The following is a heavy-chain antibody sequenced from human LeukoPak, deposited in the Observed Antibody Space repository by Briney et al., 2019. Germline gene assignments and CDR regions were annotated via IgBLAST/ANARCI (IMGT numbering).Heavy chain of an antibody. Sequence: GGSLRLSCTASGFTFSRHSLSWVRQAPGRGLEWVSLISSSSTYIYYADSVQGRFIISRDNAKNTVFLQMNSLRAEDTAVYYCATLYCGGYRSNYFDHWGQGTLVTVSS. CDR2: ISSSSTYI. V-gene: IGHV3-21*01. D-gene: IGHD2-21*02. CDR1: GFTFSRHS. J-gene: IGHJ4*02. CDR3: ATLYCGGYRSNYFDH.